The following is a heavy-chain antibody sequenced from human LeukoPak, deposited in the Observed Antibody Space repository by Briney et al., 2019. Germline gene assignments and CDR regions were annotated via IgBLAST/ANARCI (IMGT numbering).Heavy chain of an antibody. V-gene: IGHV4-30-2*01. CDR3: ARDNRYGSGSF. J-gene: IGHJ4*02. D-gene: IGHD3-10*01. CDR2: IYHSGST. CDR1: GGSISSGGYS. Sequence: SQTLSLTCAVSGGSISSGGYSWSWIRQPPGKGLEWIGYIYHSGSTYYNPSLKSRVTISVDRSKNQFSLKLSSVTAADTAVYYCARDNRYGSGSFWGQGTLVTVSS.